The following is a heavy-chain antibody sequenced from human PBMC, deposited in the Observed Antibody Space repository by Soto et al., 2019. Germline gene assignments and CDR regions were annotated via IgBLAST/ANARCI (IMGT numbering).Heavy chain of an antibody. D-gene: IGHD3-22*01. CDR2: ISGSAGNT. CDR1: GFTFSSYA. CDR3: AKGSDYFESSGHNLAYFQC. Sequence: GGSLRLSCAASGFTFSSYAMNWVRQAPGKGLEWVSAISGSAGNTFYADSVKGRFTISRDNSKNTLYLQMSGLRAEDTAVYFCAKGSDYFESSGHNLAYFQCWGQGTLVTVSS. J-gene: IGHJ1*01. V-gene: IGHV3-23*01.